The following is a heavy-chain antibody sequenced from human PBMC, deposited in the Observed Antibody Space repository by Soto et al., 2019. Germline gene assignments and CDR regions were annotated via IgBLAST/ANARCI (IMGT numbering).Heavy chain of an antibody. V-gene: IGHV1-69*13. J-gene: IGHJ5*02. CDR3: ARVLPRAHSRVFDWFDH. D-gene: IGHD4-4*01. Sequence: SVKVSCKASGGTFSSYAISWVRQAPGQGLEWMGGIIPIFGTANYAQKFQGRVTITADESTSTAYMELSSLRSEDTAVYYCARVLPRAHSRVFDWFDHWGQGTLVTVSS. CDR2: IIPIFGTA. CDR1: GGTFSSYA.